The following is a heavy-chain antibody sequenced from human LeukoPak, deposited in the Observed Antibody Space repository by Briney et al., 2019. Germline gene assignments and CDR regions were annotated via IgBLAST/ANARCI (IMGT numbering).Heavy chain of an antibody. CDR1: GFTLSSYG. CDR3: ASSAAAGSFDY. D-gene: IGHD6-13*01. V-gene: IGHV3-33*08. Sequence: GGSLRLSCAASGFTLSSYGMHWVRQAPGKGLEWVAVLWYDGSNKYYADSVKGRFSISRDNSKNTLYLQMNSLRAEDTAVYYCASSAAAGSFDYWGQGTLVTVSS. J-gene: IGHJ4*02. CDR2: LWYDGSNK.